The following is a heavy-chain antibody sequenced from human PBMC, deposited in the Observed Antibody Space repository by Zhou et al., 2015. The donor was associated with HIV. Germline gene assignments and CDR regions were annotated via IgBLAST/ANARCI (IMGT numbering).Heavy chain of an antibody. V-gene: IGHV3-30*14. Sequence: QVQLVESGGGVVQPGRSLRLSCAASGFTFSSNAMQWVRQAPGKGLEWVAVISYQGSNKYYADSVKGRFTISRDNSKNTLYLQMNSLRAEDTAVYYCAWPLVTSYYGMDVWGQGTTVTVSS. CDR2: ISYQGSNK. D-gene: IGHD4-23*01. CDR3: AWPLVTSYYGMDV. J-gene: IGHJ6*02. CDR1: GFTFSSNA.